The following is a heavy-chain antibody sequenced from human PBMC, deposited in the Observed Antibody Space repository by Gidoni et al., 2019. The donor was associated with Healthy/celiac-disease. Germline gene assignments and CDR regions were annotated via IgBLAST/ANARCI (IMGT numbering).Heavy chain of an antibody. CDR2: IYYSGSN. V-gene: IGHV4-59*01. CDR3: ARIYGSGSYYKPYYYGMDV. Sequence: QVQLQESGPGLVQPSETLSLTCTVSGGSISSYYWSWIRQPPGKGLEWIGYIYYSGSNNYNPSLKSRVTISVDTSKNQFSLKLSSVTAADTAVYYCARIYGSGSYYKPYYYGMDVWGQGTTVTVSS. D-gene: IGHD3-10*01. CDR1: GGSISSYY. J-gene: IGHJ6*02.